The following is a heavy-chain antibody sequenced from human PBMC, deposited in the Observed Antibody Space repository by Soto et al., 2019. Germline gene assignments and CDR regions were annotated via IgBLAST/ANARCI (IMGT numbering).Heavy chain of an antibody. CDR1: GGSFSGYY. Sequence: SETLSLTCAVYGGSFSGYYWSWIRQPPGKGLEWIGEINHSGSTNYNPSLKSRVTISVDTSKNQFSLKLSSVTAADTAVYYCARVGGNIVATVDIWGQGTMVTVSS. CDR3: ARVGGNIVATVDI. J-gene: IGHJ3*02. D-gene: IGHD5-12*01. V-gene: IGHV4-34*01. CDR2: INHSGST.